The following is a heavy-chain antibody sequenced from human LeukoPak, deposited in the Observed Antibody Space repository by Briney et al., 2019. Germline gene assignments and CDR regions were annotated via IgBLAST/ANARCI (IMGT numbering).Heavy chain of an antibody. Sequence: ASVKVSCKASGGTFSSYAINWVRQAPGQGLEWMGGIIPIFGTANYAQKFQGRVTITADESTSTAYMELSSLRSEDTAVYYCAREEAVALDAFDIWGQGTMVTVSS. V-gene: IGHV1-69*13. D-gene: IGHD6-19*01. CDR1: GGTFSSYA. CDR3: AREEAVALDAFDI. J-gene: IGHJ3*02. CDR2: IIPIFGTA.